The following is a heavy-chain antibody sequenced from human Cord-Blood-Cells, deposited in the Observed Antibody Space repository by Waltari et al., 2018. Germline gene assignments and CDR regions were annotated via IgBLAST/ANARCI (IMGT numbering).Heavy chain of an antibody. CDR3: ARRIGYCSSTSCYKGWYFDL. CDR1: GYSFTSYW. J-gene: IGHJ2*01. D-gene: IGHD2-2*02. CDR2: IYPGASDT. Sequence: EVQLVQSGAEVKKPGESLKISCKGSGYSFTSYWIGWVRQMPGQGLEWMGIIYPGASDTRYSPSFQGQVTSSADKSISTAYLQWSSLKASDTAMYYCARRIGYCSSTSCYKGWYFDLWGRGTLVTVSS. V-gene: IGHV5-51*01.